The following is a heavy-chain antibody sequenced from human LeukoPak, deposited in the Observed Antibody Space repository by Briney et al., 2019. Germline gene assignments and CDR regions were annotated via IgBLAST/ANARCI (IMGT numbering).Heavy chain of an antibody. CDR1: GVALGNSA. CDR3: AKGIYSSGWSYFDY. V-gene: IGHV3-23*01. D-gene: IGHD6-19*01. Sequence: GSLRRACTASGVALGNSAMIWVRQAPGKGLEWVSTLSGSGITTYYADSVKGRFTISRDNSKNTLYLQMNSLRADDTAVYYCAKGIYSSGWSYFDYWGHGTLVTVSS. J-gene: IGHJ4*01. CDR2: LSGSGITT.